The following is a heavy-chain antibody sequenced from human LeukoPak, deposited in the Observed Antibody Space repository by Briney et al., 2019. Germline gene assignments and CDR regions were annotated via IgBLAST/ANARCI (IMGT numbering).Heavy chain of an antibody. CDR3: ARADYVWGSYRPYYFGY. D-gene: IGHD3-16*02. V-gene: IGHV4-59*01. J-gene: IGHJ4*02. CDR2: IYYSGST. CDR1: GGSISSYY. Sequence: PSETLSLTCTVSGGSISSYYWSWIRQPPGKGLEWIGYIYYSGSTNYNPSLKSRVTISVDTSKNQFSLKLSSVTAADTAVYYCARADYVWGSYRPYYFGYWGQGTLVTVSS.